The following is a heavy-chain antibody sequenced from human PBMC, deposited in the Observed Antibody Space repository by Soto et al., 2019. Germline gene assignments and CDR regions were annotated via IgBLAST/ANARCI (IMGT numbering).Heavy chain of an antibody. D-gene: IGHD2-2*01. V-gene: IGHV4-59*12. CDR1: RCSIRSYY. Sequence: SDTLSLTCTVSRCSIRSYYWSWIRQHPGKGLEWIGYIYYSGSTYYNPSLKSRVTISVDRSKNQFSLKLSSVTAADTAVYYCARVPDRWGQGTLVTVS. CDR3: ARVPDR. J-gene: IGHJ5*02. CDR2: IYYSGST.